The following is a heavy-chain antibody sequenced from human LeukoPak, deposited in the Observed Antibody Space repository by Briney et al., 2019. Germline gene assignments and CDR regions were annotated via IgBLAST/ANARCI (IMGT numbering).Heavy chain of an antibody. CDR3: ARDSSGCDAFDI. CDR1: GYTFTSYD. V-gene: IGHV1-8*01. Sequence: ASVKVSCKASGYTFTSYDINWVRQATGQGLEWMGWMNPNSGNTGYAQKFQGRVTMTRNTSISTAYMELSSLRSEDTAVYYCARDSSGCDAFDIWGQGTMVTVSS. CDR2: MNPNSGNT. D-gene: IGHD6-19*01. J-gene: IGHJ3*02.